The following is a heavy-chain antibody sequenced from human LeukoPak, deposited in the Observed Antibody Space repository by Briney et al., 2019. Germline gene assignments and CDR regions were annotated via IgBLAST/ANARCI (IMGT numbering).Heavy chain of an antibody. CDR2: INPNSGGT. J-gene: IGHJ5*02. D-gene: IGHD3-10*01. CDR3: ARASGITMVRGVLNWFDP. V-gene: IGHV1-2*02. CDR1: GGTFSSYA. Sequence: ASVKVSCKASGGTFSSYAISWVRQAPGQGLEWMGWINPNSGGTNYAQKFQGRVTMTRDTSISTAYMELSRLRSDDTAVYYCARASGITMVRGVLNWFDPWGQGTLVTVSS.